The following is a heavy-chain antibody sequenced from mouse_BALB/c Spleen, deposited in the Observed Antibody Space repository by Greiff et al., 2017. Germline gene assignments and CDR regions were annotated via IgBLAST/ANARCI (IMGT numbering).Heavy chain of an antibody. CDR3: AKEYGNYLDY. CDR1: GYTFTSYW. CDR2: INPSTGYT. V-gene: IGHV1-7*01. Sequence: QVQLQQSGAELAKPGASVKMSCKASGYTFTSYWMHWVKQRPGQGLEWIGYINPSTGYTEYNQKFKDKATLTADKSSSTAYMQLSSLTSEDSAVYYCAKEYGNYLDYWGQGTTLTVSS. J-gene: IGHJ2*01. D-gene: IGHD2-10*02.